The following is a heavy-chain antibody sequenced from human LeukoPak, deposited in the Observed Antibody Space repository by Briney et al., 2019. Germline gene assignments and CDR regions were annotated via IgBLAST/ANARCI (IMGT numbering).Heavy chain of an antibody. J-gene: IGHJ4*02. V-gene: IGHV1-8*01. D-gene: IGHD3-10*01. CDR3: ARGITMVQGVPIGY. Sequence: ASVKVSCKASGYTFTSYDINWVRQATGQGLEWMGWMNPNSGNTGYAQKFQGRVTMTRNTSISTAYMELGSLRSEDTAVYYCARGITMVQGVPIGYWGQGTLVTVSS. CDR1: GYTFTSYD. CDR2: MNPNSGNT.